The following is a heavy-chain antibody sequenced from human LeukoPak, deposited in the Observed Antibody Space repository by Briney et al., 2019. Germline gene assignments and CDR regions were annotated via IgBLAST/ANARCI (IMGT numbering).Heavy chain of an antibody. J-gene: IGHJ4*02. V-gene: IGHV3-9*01. CDR3: AKDKAPLYSGYDWDLDF. CDR2: ISWNSAYI. Sequence: PGGSLRLSCAASGFTFSDYYMSWIRQAPGKGLEWVSGISWNSAYIGYADSVKGRFTISRDNAKNSVYLQMNSLRAEDTALYYCAKDKAPLYSGYDWDLDFWGQGTMVTVSS. CDR1: GFTFSDYY. D-gene: IGHD5-12*01.